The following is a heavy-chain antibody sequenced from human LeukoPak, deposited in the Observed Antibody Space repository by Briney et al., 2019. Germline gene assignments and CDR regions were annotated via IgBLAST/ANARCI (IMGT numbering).Heavy chain of an antibody. J-gene: IGHJ4*02. V-gene: IGHV3-9*01. CDR2: ISWNSGSI. Sequence: GGSLRLSCAASGFTFSSYSMNWVRQAPGKGLEWVSGISWNSGSIGYADSVKGRFTISRDNAKNSLYLQMNSLRAEDTALYYCAKGLRGEQQLVLDYYFDYWGQGTLVTVSS. D-gene: IGHD6-13*01. CDR3: AKGLRGEQQLVLDYYFDY. CDR1: GFTFSSYS.